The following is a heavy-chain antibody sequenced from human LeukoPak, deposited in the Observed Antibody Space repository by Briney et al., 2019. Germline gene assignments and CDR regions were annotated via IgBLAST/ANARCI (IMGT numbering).Heavy chain of an antibody. V-gene: IGHV4-38-2*02. Sequence: SETLSLTCAVSGYSISSAYYWAWIRQPPGKGLEWLGTIYHTGSTYYNPSLKSRVTISVDTSKNQFSLKLSSVTAADTAVYYCARDTPMLNYFDYWGQGTLVTVSS. CDR3: ARDTPMLNYFDY. D-gene: IGHD5-18*01. CDR2: IYHTGST. J-gene: IGHJ4*02. CDR1: GYSISSAYY.